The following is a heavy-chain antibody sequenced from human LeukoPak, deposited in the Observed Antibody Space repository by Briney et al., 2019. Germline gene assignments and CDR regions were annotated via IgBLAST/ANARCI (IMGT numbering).Heavy chain of an antibody. CDR1: GFTVSSNY. J-gene: IGHJ4*02. Sequence: PGGSLRLSCAASGFTVSSNYMSWVRQAPGKGLEWVSVIYSGGSTCYADSVKGRFTISRDNSKNTLYLQMNSLRAEDTAVYYCATTVTSGTGDYWGQGTLVTVSS. D-gene: IGHD4-17*01. V-gene: IGHV3-53*01. CDR2: IYSGGST. CDR3: ATTVTSGTGDY.